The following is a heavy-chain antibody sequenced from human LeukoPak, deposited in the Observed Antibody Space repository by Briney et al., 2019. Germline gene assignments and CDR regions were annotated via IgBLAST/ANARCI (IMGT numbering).Heavy chain of an antibody. CDR2: INPNSGGT. CDR3: AREGSRVGAPKHPSDY. CDR1: GYTFSGYY. Sequence: ASVKVSCKASGYTFSGYYMHWVRQAPGQGLEWVGWINPNSGGTNCAQNFQGRVTMTRDTSISTVYMELSSLRSDDTAVYFCAREGSRVGAPKHPSDYWGQGTLVTVSS. J-gene: IGHJ4*02. D-gene: IGHD1-26*01. V-gene: IGHV1-2*02.